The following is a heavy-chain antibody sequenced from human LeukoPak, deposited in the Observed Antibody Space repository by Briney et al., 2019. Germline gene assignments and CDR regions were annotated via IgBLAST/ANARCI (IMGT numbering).Heavy chain of an antibody. D-gene: IGHD3-22*01. Sequence: GGSLRLSCAASGFTFSSYAMTWVRRAPGKGLEWVSAINDRGDHTYYADSVKGRFTISRDNSKSTLYLQMNSLRAEDTAVYYCAKHNAYDNSGYSYHFDSWGQGTLVTVSS. V-gene: IGHV3-23*01. CDR1: GFTFSSYA. CDR3: AKHNAYDNSGYSYHFDS. J-gene: IGHJ4*02. CDR2: INDRGDHT.